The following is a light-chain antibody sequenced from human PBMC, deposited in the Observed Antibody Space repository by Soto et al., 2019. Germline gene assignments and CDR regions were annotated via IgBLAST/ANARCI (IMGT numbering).Light chain of an antibody. CDR1: SSDVGSYNR. CDR2: EVS. J-gene: IGLJ1*01. CDR3: SSFTSSTPHV. V-gene: IGLV2-18*02. Sequence: QSALTQPPSVSGSPGQSVAVSCTGTSSDVGSYNRVSWYQQPPGTAPKLIIYEVSNRPSGVPDRFSGSKSGNTASLTISGLQAEDEADYYCSSFTSSTPHVFGTGTKVTVL.